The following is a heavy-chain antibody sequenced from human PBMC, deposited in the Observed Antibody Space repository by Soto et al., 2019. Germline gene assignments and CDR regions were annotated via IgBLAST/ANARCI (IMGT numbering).Heavy chain of an antibody. CDR3: ATRSPAFDY. CDR1: CYTFTSFG. CDR2: ITTDKGKT. V-gene: IGHV1-18*01. J-gene: IGHJ4*02. Sequence: QVQLVQSGPEVKKPGASVKVSCKTSCYTFTSFGISWVRQAPGQGLEWMGWITTDKGKTNYAQKFQGRVTMTTDTSTSTAFMELRSLRSDDTAVYYCATRSPAFDYWGQGPLVTVSS.